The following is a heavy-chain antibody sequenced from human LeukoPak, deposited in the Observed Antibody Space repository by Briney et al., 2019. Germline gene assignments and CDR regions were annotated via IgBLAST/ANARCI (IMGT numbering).Heavy chain of an antibody. CDR1: GYTFIDYY. CDR2: INPGSGGT. Sequence: ASVKVSCKASGYTFIDYYIHWVRQAPGQGLEWMGWINPGSGGTNFAQKFQGGVSMTRDTSITTAYMELSSLRSDDTAVYYCARDHSSSCQLFDYWGQGTLVTVSS. CDR3: ARDHSSSCQLFDY. V-gene: IGHV1-2*02. J-gene: IGHJ4*02. D-gene: IGHD6-13*01.